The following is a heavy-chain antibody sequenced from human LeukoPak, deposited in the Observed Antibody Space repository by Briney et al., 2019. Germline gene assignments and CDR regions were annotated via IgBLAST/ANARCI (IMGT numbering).Heavy chain of an antibody. Sequence: SETLSLTCAVYGGSFSGYYWSWIRQPPGKGLEWIGEINHSGSTNYNPSLKSRVTISVDTSKNQFSLKLSFVTAADTAVYYCARGVRVGFDYWGQGTLVTVSS. J-gene: IGHJ4*02. CDR3: ARGVRVGFDY. V-gene: IGHV4-34*01. CDR2: INHSGST. CDR1: GGSFSGYY.